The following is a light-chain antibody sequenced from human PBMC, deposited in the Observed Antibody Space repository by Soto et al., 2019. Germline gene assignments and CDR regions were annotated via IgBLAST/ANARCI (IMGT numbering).Light chain of an antibody. CDR2: EVS. CDR3: SSYTSSSNPYV. J-gene: IGLJ1*01. V-gene: IGLV2-14*01. Sequence: QSALTQPASVSGSPGQSITISCTGTSSDVGGYNYVSWYQHHPGKAPKLMIYEVSSRPSGVSDRFSGSQSGNTASLTISGVQTEDEADYYCSSYTSSSNPYVFGTGTKLTVL. CDR1: SSDVGGYNY.